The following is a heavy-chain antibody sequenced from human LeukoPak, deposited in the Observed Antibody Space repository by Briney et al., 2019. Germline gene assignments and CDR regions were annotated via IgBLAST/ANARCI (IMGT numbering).Heavy chain of an antibody. V-gene: IGHV4-4*07. CDR1: GGSISSYY. CDR2: IYTSGST. Sequence: SETQSLTCTVSGGSISSYYWSWIRQPAGKGLEWIGRIYTSGSTNYNPSLKGRVTMSVDTSKNQFSLKLSFVTAADTAVYYCARGVVVPAAKGAGDYMDVWGKGTTVTV. CDR3: ARGVVVPAAKGAGDYMDV. J-gene: IGHJ6*03. D-gene: IGHD2-2*01.